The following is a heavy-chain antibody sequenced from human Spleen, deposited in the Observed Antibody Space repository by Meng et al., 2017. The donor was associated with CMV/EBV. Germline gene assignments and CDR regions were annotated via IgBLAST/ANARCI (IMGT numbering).Heavy chain of an antibody. V-gene: IGHV4-39*01. D-gene: IGHD2-2*01. J-gene: IGHJ4*02. CDR2: TSYSGST. CDR3: ASAWGYCSSPSCSRFDY. Sequence: ITSSPYYWGWIRQPPGKGLEWIATTSYSGSTYYNPSLKSRVTISVDTSKNQFSLRLRSVTAADTARYYCASAWGYCSSPSCSRFDYWGQGLLVTVSS. CDR1: ITSSPYY.